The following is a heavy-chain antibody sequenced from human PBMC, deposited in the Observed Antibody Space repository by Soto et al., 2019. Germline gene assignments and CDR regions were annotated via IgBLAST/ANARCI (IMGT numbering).Heavy chain of an antibody. CDR1: GGSISSSNW. CDR3: ARDSPYYYGSGSYGMDV. Sequence: SETLSLTCAVSGGSISSSNWWSWVRQPPGKGLEWNGEIYHSGSTNYNPSLKSRVTISVDKSKNQFSLKLISVTAADTAVYYRARDSPYYYGSGSYGMDVWGQGTTVTVSS. CDR2: IYHSGST. V-gene: IGHV4-4*02. D-gene: IGHD3-10*01. J-gene: IGHJ6*02.